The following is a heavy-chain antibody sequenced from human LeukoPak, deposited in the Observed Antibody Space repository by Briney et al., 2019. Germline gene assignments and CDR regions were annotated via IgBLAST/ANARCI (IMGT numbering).Heavy chain of an antibody. CDR2: INHSGST. Sequence: SETLSLTCAVYGGSFSGYYWSWIRQPPGKGLEWIGEINHSGSTNYNPSLKSRVTISVDTSKNQFSLKLSSVTAADTAVYYCARGRYSSGPVGTVFVGWFDPWGQGTLVTVSS. V-gene: IGHV4-34*01. CDR3: ARGRYSSGPVGTVFVGWFDP. D-gene: IGHD6-19*01. J-gene: IGHJ5*02. CDR1: GGSFSGYY.